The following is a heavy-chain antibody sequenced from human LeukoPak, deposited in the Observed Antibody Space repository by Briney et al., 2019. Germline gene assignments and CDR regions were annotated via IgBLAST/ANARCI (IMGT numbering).Heavy chain of an antibody. D-gene: IGHD3-3*02. V-gene: IGHV3-7*03. CDR2: IKEDGSEK. CDR1: GFTFTNHW. J-gene: IGHJ5*02. CDR3: EKSGSSVFWS. Sequence: GGSLRLSCAASGFTFTNHWMSWVRQAPGKGLEWVANIKEDGSEKYYVDSVKGRFTVSRDNVKNSLFLQMNSLRVDDTAVYYCEKSGSSVFWSWGQGTLVTVSS.